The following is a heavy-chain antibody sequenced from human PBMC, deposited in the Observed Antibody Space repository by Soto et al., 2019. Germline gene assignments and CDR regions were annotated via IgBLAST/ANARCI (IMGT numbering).Heavy chain of an antibody. D-gene: IGHD2-2*01. Sequence: PGGSLRLSCAASGFTFSSYGMHWVRQAPGKGLEWVAVISYDGSNKYYADSVKGRFTISRDNSKNTLYLQMNGLRAEDTAVYYCAKPLWSSCSSTSCYSFDYWGQGTLVTVSS. CDR2: ISYDGSNK. V-gene: IGHV3-30*18. CDR3: AKPLWSSCSSTSCYSFDY. J-gene: IGHJ4*02. CDR1: GFTFSSYG.